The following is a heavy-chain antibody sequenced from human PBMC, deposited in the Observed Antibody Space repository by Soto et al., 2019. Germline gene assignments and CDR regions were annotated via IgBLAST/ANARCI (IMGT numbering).Heavy chain of an antibody. V-gene: IGHV1-18*01. Sequence: GASVKVSCKTSGYTFSRIGISWVRQAPGQGLEWMGWISPYKGNTYYAQRLQGRVTMATDTSTSTAYMELRSLRSDDTAVYFCARDLDGSGSYYTNYWGQGTLVTVSS. D-gene: IGHD3-10*01. J-gene: IGHJ4*02. CDR1: GYTFSRIG. CDR3: ARDLDGSGSYYTNY. CDR2: ISPYKGNT.